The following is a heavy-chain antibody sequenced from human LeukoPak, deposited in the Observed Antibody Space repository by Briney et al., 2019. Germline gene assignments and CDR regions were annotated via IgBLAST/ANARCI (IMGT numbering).Heavy chain of an antibody. CDR1: GFTFSSYG. D-gene: IGHD2-8*01. CDR3: AKGEGYCTNGVSYSGPYYYYYYGMDV. CDR2: ISYDGSNK. V-gene: IGHV3-30*18. J-gene: IGHJ6*02. Sequence: GRSLRLSCAASGFTFSSYGMHWVRQAPGKGLEWVAVISYDGSNKYYADSVKGRFTISRDNSKNTLYLQMNSLRAEDTAVYYCAKGEGYCTNGVSYSGPYYYYYYGMDVWGQGTTVTVSS.